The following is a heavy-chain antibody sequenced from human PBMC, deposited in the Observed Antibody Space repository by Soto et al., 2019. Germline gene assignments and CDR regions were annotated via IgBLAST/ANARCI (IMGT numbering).Heavy chain of an antibody. V-gene: IGHV5-10-1*03. J-gene: IGHJ4*02. CDR1: GYSFAGYW. D-gene: IGHD3-22*01. CDR3: ARQIYYSDSGPNFQYYFDS. CDR2: IDPSDSQT. Sequence: EVQLEQSGAEVKKPGESLTISCKGSGYSFAGYWITWVRQMPGKGLEWMGRIDPSDSQTYYSPSFRGHVTISAAKSITTVFLQWSSLRASDTAMYYCARQIYYSDSGPNFQYYFDSWGQGTLVTVSS.